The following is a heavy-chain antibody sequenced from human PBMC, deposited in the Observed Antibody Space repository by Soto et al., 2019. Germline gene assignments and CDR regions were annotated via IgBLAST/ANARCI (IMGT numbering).Heavy chain of an antibody. Sequence: GGSLRLSCAASGFTFSSYSMNWVRQAPGKGLEWVSSISSSSSYIYYADSVKGRFTISRDNAKNSLYLQMNSLRAEDTAVYYCARDPSSRRENWFAPWGQGPLVTVPS. D-gene: IGHD2-2*01. V-gene: IGHV3-21*01. CDR2: ISSSSSYI. CDR3: ARDPSSRRENWFAP. CDR1: GFTFSSYS. J-gene: IGHJ5*02.